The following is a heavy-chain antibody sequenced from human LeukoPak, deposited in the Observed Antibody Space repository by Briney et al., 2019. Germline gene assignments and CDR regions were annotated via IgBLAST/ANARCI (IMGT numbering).Heavy chain of an antibody. V-gene: IGHV4-39*01. J-gene: IGHJ4*02. CDR1: GFTVSSNY. Sequence: GSLRLSCAASGFTVSSNYMSWVRQPPGKGLEWIGSIYHSGRTCYNPSLKSRVTIFVDTSKNQFSLKLSSVTAAETAVYYCARQEGATDYWGQGTLVTVSS. D-gene: IGHD1-26*01. CDR2: IYHSGRT. CDR3: ARQEGATDY.